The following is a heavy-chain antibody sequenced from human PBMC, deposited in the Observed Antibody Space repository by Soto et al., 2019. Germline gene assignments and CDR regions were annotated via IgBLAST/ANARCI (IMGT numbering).Heavy chain of an antibody. CDR2: IYYSGST. CDR3: ARRQEMATDYFDY. J-gene: IGHJ4*02. D-gene: IGHD5-12*01. Sequence: PSETLSLTCTVSGGSISSGDYYWSWIRQPPGKGLEWIGYIYYSGSTYYNPSLKSRVTISVDTSKNQFSLKLSSVTAADTAVYYCARRQEMATDYFDYWGQGTLVTVSS. V-gene: IGHV4-30-4*01. CDR1: GGSISSGDYY.